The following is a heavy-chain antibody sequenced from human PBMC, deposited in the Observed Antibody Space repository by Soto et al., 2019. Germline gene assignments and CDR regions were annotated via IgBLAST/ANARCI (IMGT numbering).Heavy chain of an antibody. J-gene: IGHJ4*02. D-gene: IGHD3-3*01. CDR1: GYTLTELS. Sequence: ASVKVSCKVSGYTLTELSMHWVRQAPGKGLEWMGGFDPEDGEAIYAQKFQGRVTMTEDTSTDTAYMELSSLRSEDTAVYYCATDFSYYDFWSGPPADNWGQGTLVTVSS. CDR2: FDPEDGEA. CDR3: ATDFSYYDFWSGPPADN. V-gene: IGHV1-24*01.